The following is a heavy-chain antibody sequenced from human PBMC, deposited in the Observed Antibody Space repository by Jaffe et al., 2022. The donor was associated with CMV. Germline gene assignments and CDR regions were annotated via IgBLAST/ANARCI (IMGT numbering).Heavy chain of an antibody. J-gene: IGHJ4*02. D-gene: IGHD3-10*01. CDR2: IFSNDEK. CDR1: GFSLSNARMG. Sequence: QVTLKESGPVLVKPTETLTLTCTVSGFSLSNARMGVSWIRQPPGKALEWLAHIFSNDEKSYSTSLKSRLTISKDTSKSQVVLTMTNMDPVDTATYYCARLPYGSGSHNPHPLFFDYWGQGTLVTVSS. V-gene: IGHV2-26*01. CDR3: ARLPYGSGSHNPHPLFFDY.